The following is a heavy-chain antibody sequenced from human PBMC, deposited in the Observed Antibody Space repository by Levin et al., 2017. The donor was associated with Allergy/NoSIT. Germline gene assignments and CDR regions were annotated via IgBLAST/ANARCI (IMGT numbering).Heavy chain of an antibody. D-gene: IGHD5-24*01. V-gene: IGHV3-33*01. CDR1: GFTFSNYG. Sequence: SCAASGFTFSNYGMHWVRQAPGKGLEWVAVIWYDGSNKYYADSVKGRFTISRDNSKNTLYLQMNSLRAEDTAVYYCARDQRWGGPHYYYYYMDVWGKGTTVTVSS. CDR2: IWYDGSNK. J-gene: IGHJ6*03. CDR3: ARDQRWGGPHYYYYYMDV.